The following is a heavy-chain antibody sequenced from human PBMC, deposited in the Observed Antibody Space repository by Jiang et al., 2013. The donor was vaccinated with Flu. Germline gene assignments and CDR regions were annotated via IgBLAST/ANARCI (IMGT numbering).Heavy chain of an antibody. CDR1: GGSISSNSHY. V-gene: IGHV4-39*07. Sequence: GPGLVKPSETLSLSCTVSGGSISSNSHYWGWIRQPPGKGLEWIATIYYSGYTYYNPSLKNRVTISVDTSKNQFSLKVTSVTAADTAVYYCARFRRVYSYGYDAFDIWGQGTMVSVSS. CDR2: IYYSGYT. J-gene: IGHJ3*02. CDR3: ARFRRVYSYGYDAFDI. D-gene: IGHD5-18*01.